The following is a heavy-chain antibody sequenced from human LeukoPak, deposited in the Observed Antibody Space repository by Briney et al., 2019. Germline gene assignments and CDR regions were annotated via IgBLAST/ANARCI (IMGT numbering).Heavy chain of an antibody. D-gene: IGHD6-13*01. CDR3: ARDAAAAGTASYYFDY. CDR1: GYTFTGYY. Sequence: ASVKVSCKASGYTFTGYYMHWVRQAPGQGLEWMGWINPNSGGTNYAQKFQGWVTMTRGTSISTAYMELSRLRSDDTAVYYCARDAAAAGTASYYFDYWGQGTLVTVSS. CDR2: INPNSGGT. V-gene: IGHV1-2*04. J-gene: IGHJ4*02.